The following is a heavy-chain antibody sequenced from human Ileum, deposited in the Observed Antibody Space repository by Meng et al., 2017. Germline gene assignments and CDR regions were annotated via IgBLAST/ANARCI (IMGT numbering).Heavy chain of an antibody. Sequence: QGQLKEWGATLLRPSETLSLTCAVYGGSFSGFYWSWIRQSPEKGLEWIGEINHGGGTNYNPSLSSRVTISVDTSKNQFSLKVNSVTAADTAFYYCARVDFRGDSRDSSGLGLWGQGTLVTVSS. CDR2: INHGGGT. V-gene: IGHV4-34*01. J-gene: IGHJ4*02. CDR1: GGSFSGFY. D-gene: IGHD3-22*01. CDR3: ARVDFRGDSRDSSGLGL.